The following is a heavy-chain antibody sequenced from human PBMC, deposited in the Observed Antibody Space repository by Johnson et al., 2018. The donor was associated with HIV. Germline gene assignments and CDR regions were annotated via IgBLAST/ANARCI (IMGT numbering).Heavy chain of an antibody. CDR3: ARQGKRLTWGGAFDF. CDR2: IKQDGSER. Sequence: MLLVESGGGLVQPGGSLRLSCAASGFTFSSYWMSWVRQAPGKGLEWVANIKQDGSERYFADSVKGRVTISRDNAKNSLYLQMSSLRAEDTAVYYCARQGKRLTWGGAFDFWGQGSMVIVSS. V-gene: IGHV3-7*01. D-gene: IGHD3-16*01. CDR1: GFTFSSYW. J-gene: IGHJ3*01.